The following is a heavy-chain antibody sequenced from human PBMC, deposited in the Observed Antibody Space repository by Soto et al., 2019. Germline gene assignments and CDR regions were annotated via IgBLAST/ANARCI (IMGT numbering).Heavy chain of an antibody. CDR3: ARVLYDFWSGFTIHNWFDP. CDR2: IYYIVIT. D-gene: IGHD3-3*01. J-gene: IGHJ5*02. Sequence: SETLSLTCTVSGGSIISGGYWWSWIRQHAGKGLEWIVYIYYIVITYYNPSLKSRVTISVYTSKNQFSLKLSSVTAADTAVYYCARVLYDFWSGFTIHNWFDPWGQGTLVTVS. V-gene: IGHV4-31*03. CDR1: GGSIISGGYW.